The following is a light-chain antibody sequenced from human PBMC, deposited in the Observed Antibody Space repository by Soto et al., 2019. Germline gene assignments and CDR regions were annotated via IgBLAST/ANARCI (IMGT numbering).Light chain of an antibody. CDR2: EVS. CDR1: SSDVGGYNY. J-gene: IGLJ1*01. Sequence: QSGLTQPASVSGSPGQSITISCTGTSSDVGGYNYVSWYQQHPGKAPKLMIYEVSNRPSGVSNRFSGSKSGNTASLTISGLQAEDEADYYCSSYTSSSTLVFGTGTKVT. CDR3: SSYTSSSTLV. V-gene: IGLV2-14*01.